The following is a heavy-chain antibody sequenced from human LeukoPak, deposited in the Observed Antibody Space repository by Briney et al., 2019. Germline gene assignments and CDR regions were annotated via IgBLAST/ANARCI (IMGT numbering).Heavy chain of an antibody. J-gene: IGHJ4*02. Sequence: PGRSLRLSCAASRFTFSSFAMHWVRQAPGKGLEWVAVISYDGSNKYYADSVKGRFTISRDNSKNTLYLQMNSLRAEDTAVYYCARNPYGDFSFDYWGQGTPVTVSS. CDR3: ARNPYGDFSFDY. D-gene: IGHD4-17*01. CDR1: RFTFSSFA. CDR2: ISYDGSNK. V-gene: IGHV3-30-3*01.